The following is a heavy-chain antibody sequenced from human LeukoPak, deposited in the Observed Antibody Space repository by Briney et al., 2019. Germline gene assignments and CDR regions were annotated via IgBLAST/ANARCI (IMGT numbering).Heavy chain of an antibody. D-gene: IGHD4-17*01. J-gene: IGHJ5*02. CDR2: IYYSGST. CDR1: GGSISSSSYY. V-gene: IGHV4-39*01. CDR3: ARDVYGDYEAARFDP. Sequence: SETLSLTCTVSGGSISSSSYYWGWIRQPPGKGLEWIGSIYYSGSTYYNPSLKSRVTISVDTSKNQFSLKLSSVTAADAAVYHCARDVYGDYEAARFDPWGQGTLVTVSS.